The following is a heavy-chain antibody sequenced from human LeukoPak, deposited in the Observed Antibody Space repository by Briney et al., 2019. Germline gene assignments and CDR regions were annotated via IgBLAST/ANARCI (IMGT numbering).Heavy chain of an antibody. CDR3: ARDNSPYSSGAGFDP. J-gene: IGHJ5*02. Sequence: PSETLSLTCTVSGGSLSGDYWSWIRQPPGKGLEWIGYIYYSGSTNYNPSLKSRVTISVDTSKNQFSLKLSSVTAADTAVYYCARDNSPYSSGAGFDPWGQGTLVTVSS. D-gene: IGHD6-19*01. CDR1: GGSLSGDY. V-gene: IGHV4-59*01. CDR2: IYYSGST.